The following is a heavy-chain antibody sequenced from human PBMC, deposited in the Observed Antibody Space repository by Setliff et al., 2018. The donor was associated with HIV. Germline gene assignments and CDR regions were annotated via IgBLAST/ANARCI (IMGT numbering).Heavy chain of an antibody. V-gene: IGHV3-33*01. CDR2: IWYDGSNK. D-gene: IGHD3-10*01. J-gene: IGHJ4*02. CDR3: ARDKWFGELSV. Sequence: GGSLRLSCAASGFTFSSYGMHWVRQAPGKGLEWVAVIWYDGSNKYYADSVKGRFTISRDNAKNSLYLQMNSLRAEDTAVYYCARDKWFGELSVWGQGTLVTVSS. CDR1: GFTFSSYG.